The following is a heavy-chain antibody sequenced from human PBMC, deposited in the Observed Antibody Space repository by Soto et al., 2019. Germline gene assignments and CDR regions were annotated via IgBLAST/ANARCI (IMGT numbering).Heavy chain of an antibody. Sequence: PGGSLRLSCAASGFTFSSYGMHWVRQAPGKGLEWVAVISYGGSNKYYADSVKGRFTISRDNSKNTLYLQMNSLRAEDTAVYYCAKMRPSIAVAGTPSGFDYWGQGTLDTVSS. D-gene: IGHD6-19*01. CDR3: AKMRPSIAVAGTPSGFDY. V-gene: IGHV3-30*18. CDR2: ISYGGSNK. J-gene: IGHJ4*02. CDR1: GFTFSSYG.